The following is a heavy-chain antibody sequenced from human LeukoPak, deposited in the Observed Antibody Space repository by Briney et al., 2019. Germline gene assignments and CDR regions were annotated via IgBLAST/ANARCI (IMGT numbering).Heavy chain of an antibody. CDR3: ARFMTGYCSGGRCYTIDH. Sequence: GESLKISCQGSGYSFASYWIGWVRQMPGKGLEWMGIIYPGDSDTRYSPSFQGQVTISVDKSISTAYLQWSSLKASDTAMYYCARFMTGYCSGGRCYTIDHWGQGTLVTVSS. CDR1: GYSFASYW. D-gene: IGHD2-15*01. J-gene: IGHJ4*02. V-gene: IGHV5-51*01. CDR2: IYPGDSDT.